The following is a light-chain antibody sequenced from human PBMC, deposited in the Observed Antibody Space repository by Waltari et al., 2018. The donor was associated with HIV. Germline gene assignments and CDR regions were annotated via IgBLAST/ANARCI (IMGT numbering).Light chain of an antibody. CDR3: QQYDNPPL. V-gene: IGKV1-33*01. Sequence: DIQMTQSPSSLSASVGDRVTITCQASQVISNYLNWYQQKPGKAPKLLIYDASNLETGVPSRFSGSGSGTDFTFTISSLQPEDIATYYCQQYDNPPLFGPGTKVDIK. J-gene: IGKJ3*01. CDR1: QVISNY. CDR2: DAS.